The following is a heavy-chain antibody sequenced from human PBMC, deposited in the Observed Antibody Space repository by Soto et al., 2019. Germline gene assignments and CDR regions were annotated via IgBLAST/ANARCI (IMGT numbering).Heavy chain of an antibody. V-gene: IGHV1-58*01. CDR2: IVVGSGNT. D-gene: IGHD1-1*01. Sequence: SVKVSCKASGFTFTSPAVQWVRQARGQRLEWIGWIVVGSGNTNYAQKFQERVTITRDMSTSTAYMALSSLRSEDTAVYYCAAAKLRAFDIWGQGTMVTVSS. J-gene: IGHJ3*02. CDR1: GFTFTSPA. CDR3: AAAKLRAFDI.